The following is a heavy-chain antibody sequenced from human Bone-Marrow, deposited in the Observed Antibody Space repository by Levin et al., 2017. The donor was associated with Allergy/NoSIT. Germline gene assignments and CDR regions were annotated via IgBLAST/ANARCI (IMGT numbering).Heavy chain of an antibody. CDR3: ARDLLGYYYGMDV. J-gene: IGHJ6*02. V-gene: IGHV3-11*04. CDR2: ISGRGNII. CDR1: GFTFSDYF. Sequence: LSLTCAASGFTFSDYFMSWIRQAPGKGLEWICYISGRGNIIYYAESVKGRFTISRDNAKNSMYLQMSSLRDEDTAVYYCARDLLGYYYGMDVWGQGTTVTVSS.